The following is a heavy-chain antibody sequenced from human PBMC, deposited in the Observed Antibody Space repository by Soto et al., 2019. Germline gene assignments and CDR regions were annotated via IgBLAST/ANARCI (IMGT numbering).Heavy chain of an antibody. CDR2: IYWDDDK. V-gene: IGHV2-5*02. J-gene: IGHJ4*02. D-gene: IGHD5-12*01. CDR1: GFSLSTSGVG. CDR3: AHRPTGASGYDHYFLAY. Sequence: SGPTLVNPTQTLTLTCTFSGFSLSTSGVGVGWIRQPPGKALEWLALIYWDDDKRYSPSLKSRLTITKDTSKNQVVLTMTNMDPVDTATYYCAHRPTGASGYDHYFLAYWGQGTLVPGSS.